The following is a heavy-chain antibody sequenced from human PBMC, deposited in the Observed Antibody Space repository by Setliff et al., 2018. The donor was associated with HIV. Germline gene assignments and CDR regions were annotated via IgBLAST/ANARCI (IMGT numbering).Heavy chain of an antibody. CDR1: GDSMSGYY. Sequence: PSETLSLTCAVSGDSMSGYYWSWIRQPPGKGLEWIGYIYYSGSTNYNPSLKSRVTISVDTSKNQFSLKLSSVTAADTAVYYCARQGSWLDSWGQGTLVTVSS. CDR2: IYYSGST. D-gene: IGHD2-15*01. CDR3: ARQGSWLDS. J-gene: IGHJ5*01. V-gene: IGHV4-59*08.